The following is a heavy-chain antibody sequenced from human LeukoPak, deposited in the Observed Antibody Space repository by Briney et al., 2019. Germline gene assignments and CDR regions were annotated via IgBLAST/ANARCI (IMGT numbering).Heavy chain of an antibody. Sequence: PGGSLRLSCAASGFTFSSYAMHWVRQAPGKGLEWVAVISYDGSNKYYADSVKGRFTISRDNSKNTLYLQMNSLRAEDTAVYYCARASEYYYGSGSYTWFDPWGQGTLVTVSS. CDR2: ISYDGSNK. CDR1: GFTFSSYA. V-gene: IGHV3-30*04. D-gene: IGHD3-10*01. CDR3: ARASEYYYGSGSYTWFDP. J-gene: IGHJ5*02.